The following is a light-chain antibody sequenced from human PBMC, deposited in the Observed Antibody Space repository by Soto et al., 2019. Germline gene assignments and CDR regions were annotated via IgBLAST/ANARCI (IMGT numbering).Light chain of an antibody. CDR1: SSDVGAYNY. V-gene: IGLV2-8*01. CDR3: SSFASSNTWV. Sequence: QSVLTQPPSASGSPEQSVTISCTGTSSDVGAYNYVSWYQQHAGKAPKLVIYEVTKRPSGVPDRFSGSKSANTASLTVSGIQAEDEADYYCSSFASSNTWVFGGGTKLTVL. J-gene: IGLJ3*02. CDR2: EVT.